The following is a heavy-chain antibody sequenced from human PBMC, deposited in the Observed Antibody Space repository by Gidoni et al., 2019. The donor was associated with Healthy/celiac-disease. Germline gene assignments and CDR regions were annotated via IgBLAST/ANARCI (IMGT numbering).Heavy chain of an antibody. CDR2: ISGSGGST. Sequence: EVQLLESGGGCVQPGGYLRLSCAASGFTFSSYAMSWVRQAPGKGLELVSAISGSGGSTYYADSVKGRFTISRDNSKNTLYLQMNSLRAEDTAVYYCAKDLLYGDRGYWGQGTLVTVSS. CDR3: AKDLLYGDRGY. J-gene: IGHJ4*02. CDR1: GFTFSSYA. V-gene: IGHV3-23*01. D-gene: IGHD4-17*01.